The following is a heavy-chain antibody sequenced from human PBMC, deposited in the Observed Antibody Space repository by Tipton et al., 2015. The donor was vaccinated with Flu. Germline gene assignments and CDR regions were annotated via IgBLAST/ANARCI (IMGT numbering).Heavy chain of an antibody. CDR1: GYKFIDYY. V-gene: IGHV1-2*02. D-gene: IGHD3-22*01. J-gene: IGHJ2*01. Sequence: QLVQSGADVKKPGASVKVSCKASGYKFIDYYINWVRQAPGQGLEWMGWINPNSGDASSYGAKYAPRFQGRVTMTKDTSTGTAYMELRRLTSDDTAVYYCAREVVGSPSDGYFDLWGRGTVVIVSS. CDR3: AREVVGSPSDGYFDL. CDR2: INPNSGDASSYGA.